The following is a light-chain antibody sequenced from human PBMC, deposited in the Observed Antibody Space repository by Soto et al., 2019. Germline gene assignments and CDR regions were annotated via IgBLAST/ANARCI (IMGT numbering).Light chain of an antibody. Sequence: QSALTQPPSASGTPGQRVTISCSGTSSSIATNYVYWYQQLPGTAPRLLIYRNNQRPSGVPARFSGSKSGTSASLATSARRSEDEADYYCTVWDDSLRARLFGGGTQLTVL. J-gene: IGLJ2*01. CDR2: RNN. CDR1: SSSIATNY. CDR3: TVWDDSLRARL. V-gene: IGLV1-47*01.